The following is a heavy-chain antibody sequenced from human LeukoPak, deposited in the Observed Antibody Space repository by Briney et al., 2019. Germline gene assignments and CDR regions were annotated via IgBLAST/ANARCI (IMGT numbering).Heavy chain of an antibody. J-gene: IGHJ4*02. Sequence: PGGSLRLSCAASGFTFRSYWMHWVRQAPGKGLVWVSRINSDGSSTSYADSVKGRFTISRDNAKNALYLQMNSLRAEDTAVYYCTRADCSSTSCYEFDYWGQGTLVTVSS. CDR1: GFTFRSYW. CDR2: INSDGSST. D-gene: IGHD2-2*01. V-gene: IGHV3-74*01. CDR3: TRADCSSTSCYEFDY.